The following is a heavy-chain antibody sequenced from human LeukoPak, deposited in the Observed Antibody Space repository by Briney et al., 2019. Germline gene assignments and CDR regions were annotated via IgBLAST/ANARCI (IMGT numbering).Heavy chain of an antibody. CDR1: GGPVTEYY. CDR3: ARGPTISETGYFDY. V-gene: IGHV4-34*01. Sequence: SETLSLTCSVSGGPVTEYYWSWIRQPPGKGLEWIAEINHRGDTNYNPSVKSRVTISVDTSKNQFSLKVTSLTAADTAIYYCARGPTISETGYFDYWGQGTLVTVSS. CDR2: INHRGDT. J-gene: IGHJ4*03. D-gene: IGHD1-1*01.